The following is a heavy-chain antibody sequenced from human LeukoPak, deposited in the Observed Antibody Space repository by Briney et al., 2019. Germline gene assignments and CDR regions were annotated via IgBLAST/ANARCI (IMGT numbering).Heavy chain of an antibody. V-gene: IGHV4-34*01. CDR2: INHSGST. Sequence: PSETLSLTCAVYGGSFSGYYWSWIRQPPGKGLEWIGEINHSGSTNYNPSLKSRVTISVDTSKNQFSLKLSSVTAADTAVYYCARDGSRYCSGGSCYGGYFDLWGRGTLVTVSS. CDR3: ARDGSRYCSGGSCYGGYFDL. D-gene: IGHD2-15*01. J-gene: IGHJ2*01. CDR1: GGSFSGYY.